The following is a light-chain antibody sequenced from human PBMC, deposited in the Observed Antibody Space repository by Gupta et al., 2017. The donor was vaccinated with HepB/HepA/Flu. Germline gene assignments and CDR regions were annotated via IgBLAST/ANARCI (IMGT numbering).Light chain of an antibody. CDR1: QSVSSN. V-gene: IGKV3-11*01. J-gene: IGKJ3*01. CDR3: QQRSNWPPFT. Sequence: EIVLTQSPATLSLSPGERATLSCRASQSVSSNLAWYQQKPGQAPRLLIYDAFKRATGIPARFSGSGSGTDFTLTISSREPEDVAVYYCQQRSNWPPFTFGPGTKVDIK. CDR2: DAF.